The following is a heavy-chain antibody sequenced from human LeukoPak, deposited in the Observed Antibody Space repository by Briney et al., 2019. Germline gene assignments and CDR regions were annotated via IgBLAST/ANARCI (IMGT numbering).Heavy chain of an antibody. CDR2: IKPDASEK. D-gene: IGHD6-25*01. J-gene: IGHJ4*02. CDR3: TTVSGTSGGASHF. V-gene: IGHV3-7*01. Sequence: GGSLRLSCATSGFTLSDYYMNWVRQAPGKGLEWVANIKPDASEKSYVDSVKGRFTISRDNAENSLYLQMSSLRAEDTATYYCTTVSGTSGGASHFWGQGTLVTVSS. CDR1: GFTLSDYY.